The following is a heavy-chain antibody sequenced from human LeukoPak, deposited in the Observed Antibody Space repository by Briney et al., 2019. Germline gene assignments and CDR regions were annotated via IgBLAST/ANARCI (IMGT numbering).Heavy chain of an antibody. J-gene: IGHJ3*02. CDR2: IGIAGDT. CDR1: GFTLRTYD. Sequence: GGSLRLSCAASGFTLRTYDMHWVRQVTGRGLEWVSAIGIAGDTYYPDSVKGRFTISRENADNLVYLQMDSLRAGDTAVYFCARQYYDSGNLNVYPAFDIWGQGTVVTVSS. V-gene: IGHV3-13*01. CDR3: ARQYYDSGNLNVYPAFDI. D-gene: IGHD3-10*01.